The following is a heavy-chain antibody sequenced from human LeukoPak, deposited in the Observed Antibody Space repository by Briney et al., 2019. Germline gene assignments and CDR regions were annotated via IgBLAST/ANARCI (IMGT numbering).Heavy chain of an antibody. CDR2: IYTSGST. CDR3: ASLSGYKNYMDV. V-gene: IGHV4-4*07. D-gene: IGHD1-14*01. CDR1: GGSISSYY. Sequence: SETLSLTFTVSGGSISSYYWSWIRQPAGKGLEWIGRIYTSGSTNYNPSLKSRATMSVDTSKNQFSLKLSSVTAADTAVYYCASLSGYKNYMDVWGKGTTVTVSS. J-gene: IGHJ6*03.